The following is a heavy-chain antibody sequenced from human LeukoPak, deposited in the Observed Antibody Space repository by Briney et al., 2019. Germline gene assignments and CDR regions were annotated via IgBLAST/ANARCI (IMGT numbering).Heavy chain of an antibody. D-gene: IGHD1-26*01. V-gene: IGHV3-49*04. CDR2: IRSKGS. CDR3: TRVYGSGRYYSWFDP. CDR1: GFIFGDYA. Sequence: GGSLRLSCTASGFIFGDYAMSWVRQAPGKGLEWVGFIRSKGSEYAASVKGRFTISRDDSKSIAYLQMNSLKTEDTAVCYCTRVYGSGRYYSWFDPWGQGTLVTVSS. J-gene: IGHJ5*02.